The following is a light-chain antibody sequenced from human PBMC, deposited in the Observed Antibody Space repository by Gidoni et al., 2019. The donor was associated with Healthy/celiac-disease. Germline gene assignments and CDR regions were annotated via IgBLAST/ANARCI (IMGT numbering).Light chain of an antibody. CDR1: SSDVGGYNY. J-gene: IGLJ2*01. CDR3: SSYASSSTLV. V-gene: IGLV2-14*03. Sequence: PGQSITISCTGTSSDVGGYNYVSWYQQHPGKATKLMIYDVSNRPSGVSNRFSGSKSGNTASQTISGLQAEDEADYYCSSYASSSTLVFGGGTKLTVL. CDR2: DVS.